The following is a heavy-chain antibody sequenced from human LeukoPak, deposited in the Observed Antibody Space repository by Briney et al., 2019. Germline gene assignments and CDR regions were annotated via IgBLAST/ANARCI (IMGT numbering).Heavy chain of an antibody. CDR3: AREVERGTTWFDH. V-gene: IGHV1-69*05. J-gene: IGHJ5*02. D-gene: IGHD1-1*01. CDR2: IIPIFGTA. Sequence: SVKVSCKASGGTFSSYAISWVRQAPGQGLEWMGRIIPIFGTANYAQKFQGRVTITTDESTSTAYMELSSLRSEDTAVYYCAREVERGTTWFDHWGQGTLVSVSS. CDR1: GGTFSSYA.